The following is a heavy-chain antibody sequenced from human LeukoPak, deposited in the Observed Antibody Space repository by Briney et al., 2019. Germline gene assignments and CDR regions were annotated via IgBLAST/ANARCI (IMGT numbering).Heavy chain of an antibody. J-gene: IGHJ4*02. Sequence: GGSLRLSCAASGFTFSSYTMNWVRQAPGKGLDWVSSISSSSSYIYYADSGKGRFTISRDNAKNSLYLQMNSLRAEDTAVYYCARDRVAMAGKAYFDYWGQGTLVTVSS. CDR1: GFTFSSYT. D-gene: IGHD6-19*01. V-gene: IGHV3-21*01. CDR3: ARDRVAMAGKAYFDY. CDR2: ISSSSSYI.